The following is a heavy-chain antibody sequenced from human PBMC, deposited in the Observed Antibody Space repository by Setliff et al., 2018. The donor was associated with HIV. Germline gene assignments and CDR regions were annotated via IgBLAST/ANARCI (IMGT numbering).Heavy chain of an antibody. CDR1: GGTFSSYA. CDR2: IIPIFGTT. V-gene: IGHV1-69*13. D-gene: IGHD3-22*01. CDR3: ARDGYYYDSSAFFEGYHYYYMDV. J-gene: IGHJ6*03. Sequence: SVKVSCKASGGTFSSYAISWVRQAPGQGLEWMGGIIPIFGTTNYAQKFQGRVTITADESTGTAYLELSSLRSEDTAVYYCARDGYYYDSSAFFEGYHYYYMDVLGKGTTVTVSS.